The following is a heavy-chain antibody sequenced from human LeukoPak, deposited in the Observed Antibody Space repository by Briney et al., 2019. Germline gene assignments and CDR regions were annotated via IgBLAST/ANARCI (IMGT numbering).Heavy chain of an antibody. D-gene: IGHD6-6*01. CDR3: AKRRDSSARAFDY. CDR2: ISYDGSNK. J-gene: IGHJ4*02. Sequence: GGSLRLSCAASGFTFSSYAMHWVRQAPGKGLEWVAVISYDGSNKYYADSVKDRFTVSRDNSQNTLYLQMNSLRAEDTAVYYCAKRRDSSARAFDYWGQGTLVTVPS. CDR1: GFTFSSYA. V-gene: IGHV3-30*04.